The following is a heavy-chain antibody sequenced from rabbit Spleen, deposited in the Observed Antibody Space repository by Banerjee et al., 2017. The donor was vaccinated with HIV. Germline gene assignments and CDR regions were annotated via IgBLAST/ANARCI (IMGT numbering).Heavy chain of an antibody. CDR2: IELGSSGFT. D-gene: IGHD7-1*01. Sequence: QEQLVESGGGLVKPEGSLTLTCIASGVSFSGSSYMCWVRQAPGKGLEWIACIELGSSGFTYFASWAKGRFTISKTSSTTVTLHMTGLTVADTATYFCARDTGTYDYIDAYFNLWGQGTLVTVS. J-gene: IGHJ4*01. CDR1: GVSFSGSSY. V-gene: IGHV1S45*01. CDR3: ARDTGTYDYIDAYFNL.